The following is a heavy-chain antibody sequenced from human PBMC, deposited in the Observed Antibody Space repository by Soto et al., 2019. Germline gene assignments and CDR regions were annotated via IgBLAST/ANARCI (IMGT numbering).Heavy chain of an antibody. Sequence: EVQLVESGGSLVQPGGSLRLSCAASGFTFGSYWMTWVRQAPGKGLEWVANIKQDGSEKYYVDSVKGRFIISSDNAKNSLFLQMSSLKVDDTAMYYCARDPRGHYSFDSWGQGTLVTVSS. CDR3: ARDPRGHYSFDS. V-gene: IGHV3-7*03. CDR1: GFTFGSYW. CDR2: IKQDGSEK. D-gene: IGHD2-21*01. J-gene: IGHJ5*01.